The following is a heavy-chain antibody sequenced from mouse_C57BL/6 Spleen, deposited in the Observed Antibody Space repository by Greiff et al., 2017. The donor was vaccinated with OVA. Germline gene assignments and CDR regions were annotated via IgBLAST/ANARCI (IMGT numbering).Heavy chain of an antibody. CDR1: GYTFTSYW. Sequence: QVQLQQPGAELVKPGASVKLSCKASGYTFTSYWMHWVKQRPGQGLEWIGMIHPNSGSTNYNEKFKSKATLTVDKSSSTAYMQLSSLPSDDSAVYYCARGYYSNYGGYFAYWGQGTTLTVSS. V-gene: IGHV1-64*01. CDR3: ARGYYSNYGGYFAY. J-gene: IGHJ2*01. CDR2: IHPNSGST. D-gene: IGHD2-5*01.